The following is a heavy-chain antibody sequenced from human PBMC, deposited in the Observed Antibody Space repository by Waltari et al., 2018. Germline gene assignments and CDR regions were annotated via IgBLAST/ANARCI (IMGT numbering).Heavy chain of an antibody. CDR1: GGSFSGYY. CDR2: INQSGST. J-gene: IGHJ5*02. V-gene: IGHV4-34*01. CDR3: ARAKVVVAATRWFDP. Sequence: QVQLQQWGAGLLKPSETLSLTCAVYGGSFSGYYWSWIRQPPGKGLEWIGEINQSGSTNYNPSLKSRVTISVDTSKNQFSLRLSSVTAADTAVYYCARAKVVVAATRWFDPWGQGTLVTVSS. D-gene: IGHD2-15*01.